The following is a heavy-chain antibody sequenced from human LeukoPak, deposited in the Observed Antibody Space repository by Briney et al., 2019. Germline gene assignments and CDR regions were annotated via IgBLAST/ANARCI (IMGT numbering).Heavy chain of an antibody. Sequence: GASVKVSCKASGYTFTSYDINWVRQATGQGLEWMGWMNPNSGNTGYAQKFQGRVTMTRNTSISTAYMELSSLRSEDTALYYCAKDMGRRGYDFYGMDVWGQGTTVTVSS. CDR1: GYTFTSYD. J-gene: IGHJ6*02. CDR2: MNPNSGNT. CDR3: AKDMGRRGYDFYGMDV. D-gene: IGHD2-2*01. V-gene: IGHV1-8*01.